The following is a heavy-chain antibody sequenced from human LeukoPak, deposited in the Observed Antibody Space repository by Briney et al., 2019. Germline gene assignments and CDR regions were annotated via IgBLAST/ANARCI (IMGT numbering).Heavy chain of an antibody. J-gene: IGHJ6*02. CDR1: GGSISNNNW. CDR2: IYHSGST. CDR3: AKGGSDYPNYYYYGMDV. V-gene: IGHV4-4*02. D-gene: IGHD4-17*01. Sequence: PSGTLSLTCAVSGGSISNNNWWSWVRQPPGKGLEWVGEIYHSGSTNYNPSLKSRVTISVDKSKNQFSLKLRFVTAADTAVYYCAKGGSDYPNYYYYGMDVWGQGTTVTVSS.